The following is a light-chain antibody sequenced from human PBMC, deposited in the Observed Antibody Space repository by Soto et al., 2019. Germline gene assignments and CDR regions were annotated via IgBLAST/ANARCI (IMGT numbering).Light chain of an antibody. CDR1: QSLSYW. V-gene: IGKV1-5*03. Sequence: DMHMTQSPSTLSASVGDTVTITCRASQSLSYWLAWYQQKPGQAPKLLIHKASTLESGVPSRFSGSGSGTEFTLTISSLQPDDFATFYCQQYDRFPYTFGQGTKLEIK. CDR3: QQYDRFPYT. CDR2: KAS. J-gene: IGKJ2*01.